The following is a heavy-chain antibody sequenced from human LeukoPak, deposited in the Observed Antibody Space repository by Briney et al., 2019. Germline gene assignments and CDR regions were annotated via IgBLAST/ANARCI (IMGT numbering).Heavy chain of an antibody. V-gene: IGHV3-23*01. Sequence: GGSLRPSCAASGFTFSSYAMTWVRQAPGKGLEWVSGISGSGNRTYYAASVRGRFTTSRDNSKNTLYLDMSSLRAEDTALYYCAKAAGNTWYLDSWGQGTLISVSS. D-gene: IGHD2-8*01. CDR3: AKAAGNTWYLDS. J-gene: IGHJ4*02. CDR2: ISGSGNRT. CDR1: GFTFSSYA.